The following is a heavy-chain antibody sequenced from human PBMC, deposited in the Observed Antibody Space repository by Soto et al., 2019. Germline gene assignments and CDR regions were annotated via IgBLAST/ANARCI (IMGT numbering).Heavy chain of an antibody. D-gene: IGHD6-13*01. Sequence: EVQLVESGGGLVQPGGSLRLSCAASGFTFSSYWMSWVRQAPGKGLEWVANIKQDGSEKYNVDSVKGRFTISRDNAKKSLYLQMNSLRAEDTAVYYCAREYSKAQYYYYYMDVWGKGTTVTVSS. CDR1: GFTFSSYW. CDR3: AREYSKAQYYYYYMDV. J-gene: IGHJ6*03. CDR2: IKQDGSEK. V-gene: IGHV3-7*01.